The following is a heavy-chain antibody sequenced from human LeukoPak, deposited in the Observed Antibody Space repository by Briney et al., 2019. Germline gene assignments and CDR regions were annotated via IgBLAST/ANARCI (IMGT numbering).Heavy chain of an antibody. D-gene: IGHD3-16*01. CDR2: ISGSGGST. V-gene: IGHV3-23*01. J-gene: IGHJ4*02. Sequence: GGSLRLSCAASGFTFSSYAMSWVRQAPGKGLEWVSAISGSGGSTYYADSVKGRFTISRDNSKNTLYLQMGSLRAEDMAVYYCARLHSGNLRLGFDYWGQGTLVTVSS. CDR1: GFTFSSYA. CDR3: ARLHSGNLRLGFDY.